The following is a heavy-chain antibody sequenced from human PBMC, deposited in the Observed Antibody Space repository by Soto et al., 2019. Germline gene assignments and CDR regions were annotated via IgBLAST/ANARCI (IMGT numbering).Heavy chain of an antibody. Sequence: GGSLRLSCAASGFTFSSYWMHWVRQAPGKGLVWVSRINSDGSSTSYADSVKGRFTISRDNAKNTLYLQMNSLRAEDTTVYYCASPRQPVNYYYYGMDVWGQGTTVTVSS. V-gene: IGHV3-74*01. CDR2: INSDGSST. CDR3: ASPRQPVNYYYYGMDV. CDR1: GFTFSSYW. J-gene: IGHJ6*02.